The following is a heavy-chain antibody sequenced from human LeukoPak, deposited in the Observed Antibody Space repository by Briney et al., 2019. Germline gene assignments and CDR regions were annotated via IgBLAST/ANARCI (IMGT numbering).Heavy chain of an antibody. Sequence: GGSLRLSCAASGFTFSTYSMNWVRQAPGKELEWVSYISSSSSAIYYADSVKGRFTSSRDNAKNSLYLQMNSLRAEDTAVYYCARSFKQLLVHEAFDIWGQGTMVTVSS. D-gene: IGHD6-13*01. CDR2: ISSSSSAI. CDR3: ARSFKQLLVHEAFDI. CDR1: GFTFSTYS. V-gene: IGHV3-48*04. J-gene: IGHJ3*02.